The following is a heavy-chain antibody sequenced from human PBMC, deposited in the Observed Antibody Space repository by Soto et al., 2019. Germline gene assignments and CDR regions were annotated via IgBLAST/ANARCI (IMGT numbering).Heavy chain of an antibody. CDR2: IWYDGSNK. D-gene: IGHD4-17*01. CDR1: GFTFSSYG. Sequence: GGSLRLSCAASGFTFSSYGMHWVRQAPGKGLEWVAVIWYDGSNKYYADSVKGRFTISRDNSKNTLYLQMNSLRAEDTAVYYCARGLLPVTYLGLDYWGQGTLVTVSS. CDR3: ARGLLPVTYLGLDY. J-gene: IGHJ4*02. V-gene: IGHV3-33*01.